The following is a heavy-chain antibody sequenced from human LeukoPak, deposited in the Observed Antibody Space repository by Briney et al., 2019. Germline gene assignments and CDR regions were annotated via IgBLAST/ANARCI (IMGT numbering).Heavy chain of an antibody. V-gene: IGHV1-46*01. CDR2: INPSGGST. CDR3: ARDSGMVRGTVDY. CDR1: GYTFTSYY. D-gene: IGHD3-10*01. Sequence: ASVKVSCKSSGYTFTSYYMYWVRQAPGQELEWMGIINPSGGSTSYAQKFQGRVTMTRDTSTGTVYMELSSLRSEDTAVYYCARDSGMVRGTVDYWGQGTLVTVSS. J-gene: IGHJ4*02.